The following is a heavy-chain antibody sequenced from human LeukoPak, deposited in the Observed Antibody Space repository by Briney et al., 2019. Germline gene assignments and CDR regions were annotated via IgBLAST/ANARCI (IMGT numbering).Heavy chain of an antibody. CDR3: ARGRYYYDSSGYTLGYDY. CDR1: GYTFTSYG. CDR2: ISAYNGNT. Sequence: ASVKVSCKASGYTFTSYGISWVRQAPGQGLEWMGWISAYNGNTNYAQKLQGRVTITRDTSASTAYMELSSLRSEDTAVYYCARGRYYYDSSGYTLGYDYWGQGTLVTVSS. D-gene: IGHD3-22*01. V-gene: IGHV1-18*01. J-gene: IGHJ4*02.